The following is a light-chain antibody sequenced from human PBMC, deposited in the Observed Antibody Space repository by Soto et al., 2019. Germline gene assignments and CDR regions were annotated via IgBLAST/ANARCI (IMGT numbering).Light chain of an antibody. V-gene: IGKV3-20*01. CDR3: QQYGSSQT. CDR2: GAS. CDR1: QSVSSSC. J-gene: IGKJ1*01. Sequence: EIVLTQSPGTLSLSPGERATLSCRASQSVSSSCLAWYQQKPGQAPRLLIYGASSRAPGIPDRFSGSGSGTDFTLTISRLEPEDFAVYYCQQYGSSQTFGQGTKVEIK.